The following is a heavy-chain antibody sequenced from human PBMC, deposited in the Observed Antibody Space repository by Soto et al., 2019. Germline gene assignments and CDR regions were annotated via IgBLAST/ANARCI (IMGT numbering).Heavy chain of an antibody. CDR1: GFTFSSYG. D-gene: IGHD3-3*01. Sequence: QVQLVESGGGVVQPGRSLRLSCAASGFTFSSYGMHWVRQAPGKGLEWVAVISYDGSNKYYADSVKGRFTISRDNSKNTLYLQMNSLRAEDTAVYYCAKAPSGGFLEWLLSPSGMDVWGQGTTVTVSS. CDR2: ISYDGSNK. V-gene: IGHV3-30*18. J-gene: IGHJ6*02. CDR3: AKAPSGGFLEWLLSPSGMDV.